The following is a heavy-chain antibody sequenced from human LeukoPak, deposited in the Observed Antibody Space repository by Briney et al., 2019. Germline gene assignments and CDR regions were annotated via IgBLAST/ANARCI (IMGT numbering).Heavy chain of an antibody. CDR1: GFTFSSYW. D-gene: IGHD5-18*01. CDR3: AREYTAMVLIYYYYYMDV. J-gene: IGHJ6*03. Sequence: PGGSLRLSCAASGFTFSSYWMSWVRQAPGKGLEWVANIKQDGSEKYYVDSVKGRFTISRDNAKNSLYLQMNSLGAEDTAVYYCAREYTAMVLIYYYYYMDVWGKGTTVTVSS. CDR2: IKQDGSEK. V-gene: IGHV3-7*01.